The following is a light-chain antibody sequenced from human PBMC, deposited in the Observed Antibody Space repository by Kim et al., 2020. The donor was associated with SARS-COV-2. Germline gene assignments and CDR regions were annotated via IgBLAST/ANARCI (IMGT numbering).Light chain of an antibody. CDR2: DAS. V-gene: IGKV3-11*01. CDR3: QQRSDWLT. J-gene: IGKJ4*01. Sequence: EIVLTQSPATLSLSPGERATLSCRASQSVSTYLAWYQQKPGQAPRLLIYDASNRATDIPARFSGSGSGTDFTLTISSLEPEDFAVYYCQQRSDWLTLGGGTKVDIK. CDR1: QSVSTY.